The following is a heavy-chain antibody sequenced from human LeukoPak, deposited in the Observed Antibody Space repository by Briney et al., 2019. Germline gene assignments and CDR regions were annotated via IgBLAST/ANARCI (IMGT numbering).Heavy chain of an antibody. CDR2: ISAYNGNT. CDR3: ARGGSSSWYLTGLDY. V-gene: IGHV1-18*01. Sequence: ASVKVSCKASGYTFTSYGISWVRQAPGQGLEWMGWISAYNGNTNYAQKLQGRDTMTTDTSTSTAYMELRSLRSDDTAVYYCARGGSSSWYLTGLDYWGQGTLVTVSS. J-gene: IGHJ4*02. D-gene: IGHD6-13*01. CDR1: GYTFTSYG.